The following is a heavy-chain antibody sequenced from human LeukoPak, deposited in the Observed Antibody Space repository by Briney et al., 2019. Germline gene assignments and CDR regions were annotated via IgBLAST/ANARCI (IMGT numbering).Heavy chain of an antibody. CDR3: AKGGAVDGTLKIDY. D-gene: IGHD6-13*01. CDR1: GFTFNNYA. Sequence: GGSLRLSCAAAGFTFNNYAMNWVRQAPGKGLEWVSTITGGGDTTHYADSVKGRFTISRDNSKNTLYMQMNSLRAEDTAMYYCAKGGAVDGTLKIDYWGQGTLVTVSS. CDR2: ITGGGDTT. J-gene: IGHJ4*02. V-gene: IGHV3-23*01.